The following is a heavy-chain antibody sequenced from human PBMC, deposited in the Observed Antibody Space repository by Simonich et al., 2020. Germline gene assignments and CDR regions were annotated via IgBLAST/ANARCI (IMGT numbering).Heavy chain of an antibody. CDR3: ARDTSSYGSGSYYFDY. CDR1: GFTFSSYS. Sequence: GGGLVKPGGSLRLSCAASGFTFSSYSMNWVRQAPGKGLEWVSSISSSSSYKYYADSVKGRFTIPRDNAKNSLYWQMKSLRAEDTAVYYCARDTSSYGSGSYYFDYWGQGTLVTVSS. J-gene: IGHJ4*02. CDR2: ISSSSSYK. V-gene: IGHV3-21*01. D-gene: IGHD3-10*01.